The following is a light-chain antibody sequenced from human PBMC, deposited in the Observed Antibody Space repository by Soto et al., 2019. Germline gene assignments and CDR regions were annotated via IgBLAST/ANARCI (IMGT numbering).Light chain of an antibody. Sequence: EIGLTQSPGTLSFSPGERATLSCRASQSVTSNYLAWYPQRPGQAPRLLIYGASSRATGVPDRFRGSGSGTDFALAISRLEPEDFAVYYCQQYGGSPGTLGQGTKVEIK. CDR1: QSVTSNY. CDR3: QQYGGSPGT. V-gene: IGKV3-20*01. J-gene: IGKJ1*01. CDR2: GAS.